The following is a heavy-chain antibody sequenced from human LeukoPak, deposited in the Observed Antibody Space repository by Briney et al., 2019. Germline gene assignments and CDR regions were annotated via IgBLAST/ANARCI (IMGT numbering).Heavy chain of an antibody. CDR1: GYTFTGYY. J-gene: IGHJ5*02. CDR3: ARVGGTIWFGYWFDP. D-gene: IGHD3-10*01. Sequence: ASVKVSCKASGYTFTGYYMHWVRQAPGQGLEWMGWINPNSGGTNYAQKFQGRVTMTRDTSISTAYMGLSRLRSDDTAVYYCARVGGTIWFGYWFDPWGQGTLVTVSS. V-gene: IGHV1-2*02. CDR2: INPNSGGT.